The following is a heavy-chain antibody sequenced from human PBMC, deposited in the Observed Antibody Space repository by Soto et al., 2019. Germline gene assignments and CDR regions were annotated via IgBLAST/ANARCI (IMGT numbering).Heavy chain of an antibody. V-gene: IGHV3-33*01. J-gene: IGHJ4*02. CDR1: GFTFSSYG. Sequence: QVQLVESGGGVVQPGRSLRLSCAASGFTFSSYGMHWVRQAPGKGLEWVAVIWYDGSNKYYADSVRGRFTISRDNSKNTLYLRMNSLSAEDRAMYSCARGEFDGSRGGFDYWGQGALVTVCS. D-gene: IGHD3-22*01. CDR3: ARGEFDGSRGGFDY. CDR2: IWYDGSNK.